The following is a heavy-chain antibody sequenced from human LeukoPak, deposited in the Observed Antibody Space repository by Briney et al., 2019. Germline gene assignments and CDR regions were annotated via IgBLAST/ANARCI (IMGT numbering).Heavy chain of an antibody. CDR2: IYPGDSDT. J-gene: IGHJ3*02. V-gene: IGHV5-51*01. Sequence: GESLKISCKGSGYSFTNYWIGWVRQMPGKGLEWMGIIYPGDSDTRYSPSFQGQVTISADKSISTAYLQWSSLKASDTAMYYCARHGTRPGPKYSSIRSDAFDIWGQGTMVTVSS. CDR1: GYSFTNYW. D-gene: IGHD6-19*01. CDR3: ARHGTRPGPKYSSIRSDAFDI.